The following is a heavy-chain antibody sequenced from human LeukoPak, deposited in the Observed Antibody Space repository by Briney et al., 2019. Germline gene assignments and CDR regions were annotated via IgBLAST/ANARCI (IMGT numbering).Heavy chain of an antibody. D-gene: IGHD3-3*01. V-gene: IGHV4-34*01. CDR2: INHSGST. CDR1: GGSFSGYY. J-gene: IGHJ4*02. Sequence: SETLSLTCAVYGGSFSGYYWSWIRPPPGKGLEWIGEINHSGSTNYNPSLKSRVTISLDTSKNQFSLKLSSVTAADTAVYYCARGGSGLWSGYLPIDYWGQGTLVTVSS. CDR3: ARGGSGLWSGYLPIDY.